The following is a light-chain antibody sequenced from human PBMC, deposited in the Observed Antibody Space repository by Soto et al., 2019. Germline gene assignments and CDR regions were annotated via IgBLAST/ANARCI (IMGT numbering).Light chain of an antibody. CDR2: GAS. CDR1: QSVSSN. J-gene: IGKJ2*01. Sequence: EIVMTQSPATLSVSPGERATLSCRAGQSVSSNLAWYQQKPGQAPTLLIYGASARATGIPVRFSGSRSGTEFTLTISSPQSEDFAVYYCQHYNNWPFTFGQGTKLEIK. CDR3: QHYNNWPFT. V-gene: IGKV3-15*01.